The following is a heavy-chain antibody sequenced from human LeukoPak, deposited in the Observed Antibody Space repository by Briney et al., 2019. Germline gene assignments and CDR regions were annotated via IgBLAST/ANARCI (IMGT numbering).Heavy chain of an antibody. Sequence: SETLSLTCTVSGGSISSSSYYWGWIRQPPGKGLEWIGSIYYSGSTYYNPPLKSRVTISVDTSKNQFSLKLSSVTAADTAVYYCARLIEATTSVWGQGTLVTVSS. CDR2: IYYSGST. CDR3: ARLIEATTSV. D-gene: IGHD5-12*01. J-gene: IGHJ4*02. CDR1: GGSISSSSYY. V-gene: IGHV4-39*01.